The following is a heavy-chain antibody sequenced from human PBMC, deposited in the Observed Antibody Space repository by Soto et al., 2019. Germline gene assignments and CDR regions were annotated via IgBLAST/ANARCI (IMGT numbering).Heavy chain of an antibody. D-gene: IGHD5-12*01. CDR1: GFTFDDYA. CDR2: ISWNSGSI. Sequence: EVQLVESGGGLVQPGRSLRLSCAASGFTFDDYAMHWVRQAPGKGLEWVSGISWNSGSIGYADSVKGRFTISRDNAKNSLYLQMNSLRAEDTALYYCAKAGSNGYSGYDSPDDYWGQGTLVTVSS. CDR3: AKAGSNGYSGYDSPDDY. J-gene: IGHJ4*02. V-gene: IGHV3-9*01.